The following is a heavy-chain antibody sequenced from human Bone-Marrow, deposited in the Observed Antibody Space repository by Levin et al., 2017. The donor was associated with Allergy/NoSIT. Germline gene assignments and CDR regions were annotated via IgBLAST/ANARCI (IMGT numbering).Heavy chain of an antibody. J-gene: IGHJ6*02. CDR3: ARDRGQWLLEYPYYGLDV. CDR1: GFTLGNFG. V-gene: IGHV3-30-3*01. CDR2: ISYDGRNQ. Sequence: GGSLRLSCAASGFTLGNFGIHWVRQAPAKGLDWVAVISYDGRNQYSADSVKGRFNLSRDNSKNILYLQMNSLRPEDTGVYFCARDRGQWLLEYPYYGLDVWGQGTTVIVSS. D-gene: IGHD6-19*01.